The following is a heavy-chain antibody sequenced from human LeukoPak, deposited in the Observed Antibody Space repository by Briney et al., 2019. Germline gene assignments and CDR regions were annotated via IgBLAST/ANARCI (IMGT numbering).Heavy chain of an antibody. CDR3: TRGRGAYGWFDP. Sequence: GGSLRLSCAASGFTVSSFWMHWVRKAPGKGLVWVSRISSDGSSTYYADSVKGRFTISRDTAMNALYLHMHSLREEDTADYYCTRGRGAYGWFDPWGQGTQVTVSS. J-gene: IGHJ5*02. D-gene: IGHD3-10*01. CDR2: ISSDGSST. V-gene: IGHV3-74*01. CDR1: GFTVSSFW.